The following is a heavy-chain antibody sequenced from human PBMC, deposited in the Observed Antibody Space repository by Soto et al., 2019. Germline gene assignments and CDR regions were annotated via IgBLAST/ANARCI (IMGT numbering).Heavy chain of an antibody. CDR1: GFTFSSYG. Sequence: GGSLRLSCAASGFTFSSYGMHWVRQAPGKGLEWVAVIWYDGSNKYYADSVKGRFTISRDNSKNTLYLQMNSLRAEDTAVYYCARDRVLAAAGLVYWGQGTLVTVSS. CDR2: IWYDGSNK. CDR3: ARDRVLAAAGLVY. V-gene: IGHV3-33*08. D-gene: IGHD6-13*01. J-gene: IGHJ4*02.